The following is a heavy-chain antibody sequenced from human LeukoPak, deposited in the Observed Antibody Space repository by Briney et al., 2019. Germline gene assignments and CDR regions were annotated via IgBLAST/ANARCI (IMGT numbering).Heavy chain of an antibody. CDR3: ARELGAVADTFDY. D-gene: IGHD6-19*01. J-gene: IGHJ4*02. Sequence: QSGGSLRLSCAASGFTFSSYWMSWVRQAPGKGLEWVANIKQDGSEKYYVDSVKGRFTISRDNAKNSLYLQMNSLRAEDTAVYYCARELGAVADTFDYWGQGTLVTVSS. CDR2: IKQDGSEK. V-gene: IGHV3-7*01. CDR1: GFTFSSYW.